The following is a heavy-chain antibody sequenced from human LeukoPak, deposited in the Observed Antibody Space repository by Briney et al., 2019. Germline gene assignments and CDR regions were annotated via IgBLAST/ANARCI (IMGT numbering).Heavy chain of an antibody. D-gene: IGHD6-13*01. CDR2: IYSSGTT. V-gene: IGHV3-53*01. CDR3: AREVKEGIAAAGSRDY. Sequence: SGGSLRLSCAASGFTVNSNYMSWVRQGPGKGLEWVSIIYSSGTTYYADAVKGRLTISRDNSKNTLYLQMNSLRAEDTAVYYCAREVKEGIAAAGSRDYWGQGTLVTVSS. J-gene: IGHJ4*02. CDR1: GFTVNSNY.